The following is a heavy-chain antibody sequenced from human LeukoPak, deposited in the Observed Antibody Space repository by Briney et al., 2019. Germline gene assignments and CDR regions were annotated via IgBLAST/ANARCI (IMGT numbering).Heavy chain of an antibody. D-gene: IGHD3-9*01. Sequence: ASVKVSCKASGGTFSSYAISWVRQAPGQGLEWMGWISAYTGNTNYAQKLQGRVTMTTDTSTSTAYMELRSLRSDDTAVYYCARAGCYDILTGYYATPLCHYYYMDVWGKGTTVTISS. CDR3: ARAGCYDILTGYYATPLCHYYYMDV. CDR1: GGTFSSYA. CDR2: ISAYTGNT. V-gene: IGHV1-18*01. J-gene: IGHJ6*03.